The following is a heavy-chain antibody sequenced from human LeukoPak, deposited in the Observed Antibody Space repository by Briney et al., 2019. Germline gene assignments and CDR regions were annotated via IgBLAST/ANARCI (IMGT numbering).Heavy chain of an antibody. CDR1: GGTFSSYA. Sequence: GASVKVSCKASGGTFSSYAISWVRQAPGQGLEWMGGIIPIFGTANYAQKFQGRVTITADKSTSTAYMELSSLRSEDTAVYYCARADSTRAAFDIWGQGTMVTVSS. J-gene: IGHJ3*02. D-gene: IGHD6-13*01. V-gene: IGHV1-69*06. CDR2: IIPIFGTA. CDR3: ARADSTRAAFDI.